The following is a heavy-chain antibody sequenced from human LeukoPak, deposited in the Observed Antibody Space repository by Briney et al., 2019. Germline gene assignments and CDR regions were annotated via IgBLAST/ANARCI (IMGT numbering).Heavy chain of an antibody. D-gene: IGHD6-19*01. CDR2: ISWNSGSI. V-gene: IGHV3-9*01. CDR1: GFTFDDHA. CDR3: AKGSVAGRTSPFDY. J-gene: IGHJ4*02. Sequence: PGGSLRLSCAASGFTFDDHAMHWVRQAPGKDLEWVSGISWNSGSIGYADSVKGRFTISRDNAKNSLYLQMNSLRVEDTALYYCAKGSVAGRTSPFDYWGQGTLVTVSS.